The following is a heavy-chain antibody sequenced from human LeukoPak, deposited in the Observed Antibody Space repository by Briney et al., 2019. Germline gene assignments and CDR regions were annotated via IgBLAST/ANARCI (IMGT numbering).Heavy chain of an antibody. Sequence: PSETLSLTCTVSGGSVSSGGYYWSWIRQPPGKGLEWIGYFYYTGATNSNPSLKSRVTMSIDTSKNQFSLKLRSVTAADTAVYYCARDLHDYGDYGRAFDIWAKGQWSPSLQ. J-gene: IGHJ3*02. V-gene: IGHV4-61*08. CDR1: GGSVSSGGYY. D-gene: IGHD4-17*01. CDR2: FYYTGAT. CDR3: ARDLHDYGDYGRAFDI.